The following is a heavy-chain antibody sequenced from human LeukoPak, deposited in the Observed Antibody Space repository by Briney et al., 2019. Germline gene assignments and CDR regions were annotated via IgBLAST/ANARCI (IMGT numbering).Heavy chain of an antibody. V-gene: IGHV1-18*01. J-gene: IGHJ4*02. CDR3: GAGHPRVDY. Sequence: GASVKVSCKASGYTFTYYAITWVRQAPGQGLEWMGWTSTYNDGKNYAQSLQGRIAMTTDTSTNTAYMELSSLRSDDTAVYYCGAGHPRVDYWGQGTLVTVSS. CDR1: GYTFTYYA. CDR2: TSTYNDGK.